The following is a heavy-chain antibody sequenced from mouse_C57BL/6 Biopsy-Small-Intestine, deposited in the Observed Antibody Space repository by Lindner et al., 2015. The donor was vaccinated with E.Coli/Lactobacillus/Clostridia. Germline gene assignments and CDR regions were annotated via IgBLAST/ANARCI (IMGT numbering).Heavy chain of an antibody. CDR1: GYTFTSYT. CDR2: INPSSGYT. J-gene: IGHJ4*01. D-gene: IGHD1-1*01. V-gene: IGHV1-4*01. CDR3: ATLLPYYAMDY. Sequence: VQLQESGAELARPGASVKMSCKASGYTFTSYTMHWAKQRPGQGLEWIGYINPSSGYTKYNQKFKDKATLTADKSSSTAYMQLSSLTSEDSAVYYCATLLPYYAMDYWGQGTSVTVSS.